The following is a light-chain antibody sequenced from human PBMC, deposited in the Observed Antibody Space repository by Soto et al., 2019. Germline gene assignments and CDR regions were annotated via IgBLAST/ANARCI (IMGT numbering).Light chain of an antibody. J-gene: IGKJ2*01. CDR3: LLRGAWPPET. V-gene: IGKV3-11*01. CDR2: DAF. CDR1: QSVSAS. Sequence: VLTQSPATLSLSPGERAALSCRASQSVSASLAWYQHKPGQAPRLLIYDAFNRATGIPPRFSGSGSGTDFTLTISSLEPEDFAVYYCLLRGAWPPETFGQGTKLELK.